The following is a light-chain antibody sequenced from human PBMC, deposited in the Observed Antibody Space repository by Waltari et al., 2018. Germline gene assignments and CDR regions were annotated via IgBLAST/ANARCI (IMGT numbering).Light chain of an antibody. CDR3: ATWDDSLNGWV. CDR1: STTITNY. CDR2: KDY. V-gene: IGLV1-47*01. J-gene: IGLJ3*02. Sequence: QSVLTQPPSASGAPGQEVSISCSGGSTTITNYVFWYQQFPGTAPKLIVYKDYERPSGVPDLLSASKSGTSAALAISGLRSDDEADYYCATWDDSLNGWVFGGGTKLTVL.